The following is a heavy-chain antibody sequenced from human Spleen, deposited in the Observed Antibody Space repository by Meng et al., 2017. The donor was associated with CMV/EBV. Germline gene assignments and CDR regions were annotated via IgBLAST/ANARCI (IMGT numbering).Heavy chain of an antibody. J-gene: IGHJ4*02. CDR2: MNPNSGNT. CDR1: GYTFTGYY. Sequence: ASVKVSCKASGYTFTGYYMNWVRQAPGQGLEWMGWMNPNSGNTGYAQKFQGRVTITRNTSISTAYMELSSLRSEDTAVYYCARGLENYWGQGTLVTVSS. CDR3: ARGLENY. V-gene: IGHV1-8*03.